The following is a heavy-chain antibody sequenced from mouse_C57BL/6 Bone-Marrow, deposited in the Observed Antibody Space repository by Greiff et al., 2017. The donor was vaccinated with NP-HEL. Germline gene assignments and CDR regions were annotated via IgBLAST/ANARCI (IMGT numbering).Heavy chain of an antibody. D-gene: IGHD1-1*02. CDR1: GYTFTSYW. J-gene: IGHJ3*01. CDR3: ACGWTWFDY. V-gene: IGHV1-69*01. Sequence: QVQLQQSGAELVMPGASVKLSCKASGYTFTSYWMHWVKQRPGQGLEWIGEIDPSDSYTNYNQKFKGKSTLTVDKSSSTVYMQLSSLTSEDSAVYYCACGWTWFDYWGQGTLVTVSA. CDR2: IDPSDSYT.